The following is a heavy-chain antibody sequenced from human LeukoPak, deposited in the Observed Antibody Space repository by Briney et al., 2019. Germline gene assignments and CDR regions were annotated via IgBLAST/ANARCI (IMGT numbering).Heavy chain of an antibody. J-gene: IGHJ3*02. CDR1: GGSISSYY. CDR3: ARRGGNPLGAFDI. Sequence: SETLSLTCTVSGGSISSYYWSWIRQPPEKGLEWIGYIYYSGNTNYNPSLKSRVTISVDTSKNQFSLKLTSVTAADTAMYYCARRGGNPLGAFDIWGQGTMVTVSS. D-gene: IGHD4-23*01. V-gene: IGHV4-59*01. CDR2: IYYSGNT.